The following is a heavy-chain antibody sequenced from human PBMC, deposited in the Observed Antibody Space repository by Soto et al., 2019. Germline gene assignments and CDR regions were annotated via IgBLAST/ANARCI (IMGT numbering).Heavy chain of an antibody. CDR3: ARVYYDSSGFYHEDH. J-gene: IGHJ1*01. V-gene: IGHV1-18*01. Sequence: QVKLVQSGAEVKKPGASVMVSCQSSGYSFNNYLITSVRQAPGHRPEWVGWISADNGNTNYGQKFLGRVTMTTDTSTSTAYMDLRSLRSDDTAVYYCARVYYDSSGFYHEDHWGQGTLVTVSS. CDR2: ISADNGNT. D-gene: IGHD3-22*01. CDR1: GYSFNNYL.